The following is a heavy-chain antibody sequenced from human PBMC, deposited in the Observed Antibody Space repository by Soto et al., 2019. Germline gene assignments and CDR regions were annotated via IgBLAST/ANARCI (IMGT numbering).Heavy chain of an antibody. V-gene: IGHV3-33*01. J-gene: IGHJ4*02. D-gene: IGHD5-18*01. CDR3: ARVAIPDTAMVMEIDY. CDR2: IWYDGSNK. CDR1: GFTFSSYG. Sequence: GGSLRLSCAASGFTFSSYGMHWVRQAPGKGLEWVAVIWYDGSNKYYADSVKGRFTISRDNSKNTLYLQMNSLRAEDTAVYYCARVAIPDTAMVMEIDYWGQGTLVTVSS.